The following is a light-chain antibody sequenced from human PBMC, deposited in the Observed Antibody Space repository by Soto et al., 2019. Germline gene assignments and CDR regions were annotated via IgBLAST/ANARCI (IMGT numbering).Light chain of an antibody. CDR1: SSNVGSYKL. J-gene: IGLJ1*01. CDR2: EVN. V-gene: IGLV2-23*02. CDR3: CSSGGSPTYV. Sequence: QSVLTQPASVSGSPGQSITISCTGTSSNVGSYKLVSWYQQHPGKAPKLMIFEVNKRPSGVSNRFSGSKSCNTASLTISGLKLEDEDDYYCCSSGGSPTYVFGTGTKVTVL.